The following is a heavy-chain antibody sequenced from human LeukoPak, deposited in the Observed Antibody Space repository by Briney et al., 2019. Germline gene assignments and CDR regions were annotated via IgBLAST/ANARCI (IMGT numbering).Heavy chain of an antibody. J-gene: IGHJ5*02. V-gene: IGHV1-2*02. Sequence: ASVKVSCKASGYTFTGYYIHWVRQAPGQGLEWMGWINPNSGGTNYAQKFQGRVTMTRDTSISTAYMELSRLRSDDTAVYYCARGISYCSSTSCYPNWFDPWGQGTLVTVSS. D-gene: IGHD2-2*01. CDR3: ARGISYCSSTSCYPNWFDP. CDR1: GYTFTGYY. CDR2: INPNSGGT.